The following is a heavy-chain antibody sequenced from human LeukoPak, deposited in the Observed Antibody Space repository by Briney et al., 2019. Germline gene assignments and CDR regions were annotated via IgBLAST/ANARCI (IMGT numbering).Heavy chain of an antibody. V-gene: IGHV4-39*01. Sequence: SETLSLTCTVSGGSISSSTYYWAWIRQPPGKGLEWIATNHHSGSTYYKPSRRSGVTISVDTSRNQFSLKLSSVTVADTAVYYCARLGGYYDPPGYWGQGTLVTVSS. CDR3: ARLGGYYDPPGY. D-gene: IGHD3-22*01. CDR1: GGSISSSTYY. CDR2: NHHSGST. J-gene: IGHJ4*02.